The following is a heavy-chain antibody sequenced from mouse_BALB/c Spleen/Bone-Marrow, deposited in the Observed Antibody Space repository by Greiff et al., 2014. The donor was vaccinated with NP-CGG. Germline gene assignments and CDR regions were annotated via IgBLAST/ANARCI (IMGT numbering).Heavy chain of an antibody. CDR3: ARSYGSSPFDY. CDR1: GFNIKDTY. D-gene: IGHD1-1*01. CDR2: IDPANGNT. J-gene: IGHJ2*01. V-gene: IGHV14-3*02. Sequence: EVQLQESGAELVKPGASVKLSCTASGFNIKDTYMHWVKQRPEQGLEWIGRIDPANGNTKYDPKFQGKATITADTSSNTAYLQLSSLTSEDTAVYYCARSYGSSPFDYWGQGTTLTVSP.